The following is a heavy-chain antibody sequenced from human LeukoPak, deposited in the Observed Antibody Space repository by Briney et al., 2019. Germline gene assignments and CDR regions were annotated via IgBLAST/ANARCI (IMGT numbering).Heavy chain of an antibody. V-gene: IGHV1-18*01. Sequence: ASVKVSCKASGYTFTSYGISWVRQAPGQGLEWMGWISAYNGNTNYAQKFQGRVTMTRDTSISTAYMELSRLRSDDTAVYYCARDYSPSTMIVVVPAFDIWGQGTMVTVSS. J-gene: IGHJ3*02. CDR3: ARDYSPSTMIVVVPAFDI. CDR1: GYTFTSYG. CDR2: ISAYNGNT. D-gene: IGHD3-22*01.